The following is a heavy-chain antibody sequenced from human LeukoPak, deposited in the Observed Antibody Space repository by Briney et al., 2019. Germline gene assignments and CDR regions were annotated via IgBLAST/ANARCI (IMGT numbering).Heavy chain of an antibody. J-gene: IGHJ4*02. CDR1: GFTVSSYW. V-gene: IGHV3-74*01. CDR3: ASGVQGTSWIVN. Sequence: GGSLRLSCAPSGFTVSSYWMHWVRHAPGKGLVWVSRVNIDGSSITYADSVKGRFTISRDNAKNTLYLQMNSLRAEDTAVYYCASGVQGTSWIVNWGQGTLVTVSS. D-gene: IGHD2-15*01. CDR2: VNIDGSSI.